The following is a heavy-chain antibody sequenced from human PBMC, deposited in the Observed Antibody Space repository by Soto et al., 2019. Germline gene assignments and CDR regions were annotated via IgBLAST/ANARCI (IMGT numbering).Heavy chain of an antibody. D-gene: IGHD2-2*01. CDR2: ISYDGSNK. V-gene: IGHV3-30*18. J-gene: IGHJ5*02. CDR1: GFTFSSYG. CDR3: AKPIYGQLLSHNWFDP. Sequence: GGSLRLSCAASGFTFSSYGMHWVRQSPGKGLEWVAVISYDGSNKYYADSVKGRFTISRDNSKNTLYLQMNSLRAEDMAVYYCAKPIYGQLLSHNWFDPWGQGTLVTVSS.